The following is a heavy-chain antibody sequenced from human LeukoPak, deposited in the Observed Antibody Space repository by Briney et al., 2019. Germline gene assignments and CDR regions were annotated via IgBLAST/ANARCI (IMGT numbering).Heavy chain of an antibody. D-gene: IGHD2-15*01. CDR1: GGSMTSSNHY. V-gene: IGHV4-39*01. Sequence: SETLSLTCTVSGGSMTSSNHYWVWIRQPPGKGLEWIGSIYYGGSTYYNPSLKSRVTISQDTSKNQFSLKVSSVTAADTAVYHCARRSHCTGGSCYPVWGQGTTVTVSS. CDR3: ARRSHCTGGSCYPV. CDR2: IYYGGST. J-gene: IGHJ6*02.